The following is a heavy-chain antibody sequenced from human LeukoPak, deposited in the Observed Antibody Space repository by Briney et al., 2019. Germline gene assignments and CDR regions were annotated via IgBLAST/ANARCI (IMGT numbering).Heavy chain of an antibody. V-gene: IGHV4-30-4*08. D-gene: IGHD1-26*01. CDR1: GDSISSGDYY. CDR3: AREVGDTTDSDAFDI. CDR2: IYHSGSA. Sequence: PSQTLSLTCTASGDSISSGDYYWRWVRQPPGKGLEWIGYIYHSGSAYYNPSLKSRVIVSIDTSKNQFSLKLTSVTAADTAVYYCAREVGDTTDSDAFDIWGQGTMVTVSS. J-gene: IGHJ3*02.